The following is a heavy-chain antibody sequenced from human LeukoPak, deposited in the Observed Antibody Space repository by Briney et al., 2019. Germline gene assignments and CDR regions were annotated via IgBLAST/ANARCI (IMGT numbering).Heavy chain of an antibody. Sequence: GGSLRLSCAASGFTFSSYEMNWVRQAPGKGLEWVSSISLSGTYIYYADSLKGRFTISRDNAKNSLYLQMNSLRAEDTAVYYCARDRQFDYWGQGTLVTVSS. CDR1: GFTFSSYE. CDR2: ISLSGTYI. CDR3: ARDRQFDY. J-gene: IGHJ4*02. V-gene: IGHV3-21*01.